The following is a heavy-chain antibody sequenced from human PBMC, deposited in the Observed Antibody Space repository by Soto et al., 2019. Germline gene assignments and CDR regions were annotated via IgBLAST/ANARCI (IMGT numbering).Heavy chain of an antibody. D-gene: IGHD6-13*01. CDR1: GFTFSSYG. Sequence: GGSLRLSCAASGFTFSSYGMHWVRQAPGKGLEWVAVISYDGSNKYYADSVKSRFTISRDNSKNTLYLQMNSLRAEDTAVYYCAKDWTIAAAGKTEYFQHWGQGTLVTVSS. CDR2: ISYDGSNK. V-gene: IGHV3-30*18. J-gene: IGHJ1*01. CDR3: AKDWTIAAAGKTEYFQH.